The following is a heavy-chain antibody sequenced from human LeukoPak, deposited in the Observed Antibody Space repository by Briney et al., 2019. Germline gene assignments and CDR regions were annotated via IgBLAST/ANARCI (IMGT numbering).Heavy chain of an antibody. CDR1: GFTFSSCG. D-gene: IGHD3-22*01. J-gene: IGHJ1*01. Sequence: PGGSLRLSCAASGFTFSSCGMHWVRQAPGKGLEWVVIISYDGSNKYYADSVKGRFTISRDNAKNSLYLQMNSLRAEDTAVYYCATYSSLNRREFQYWGQGTLLTVSS. CDR2: ISYDGSNK. CDR3: ATYSSLNRREFQY. V-gene: IGHV3-30*03.